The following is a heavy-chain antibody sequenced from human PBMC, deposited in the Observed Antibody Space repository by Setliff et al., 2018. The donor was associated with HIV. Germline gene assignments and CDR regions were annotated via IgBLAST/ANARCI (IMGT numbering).Heavy chain of an antibody. V-gene: IGHV4-39*07. CDR2: MDSSGNT. CDR1: GGSITYSSYY. J-gene: IGHJ3*02. D-gene: IGHD3-10*01. CDR3: ARAPTHYFGNNKSSWPDAFDI. Sequence: SETLSLTCTVSGGSITYSSYYWGWIRQPPGKGLEWIGSMDSSGNTYYSPSLRSRVTLSLDTSKNHISLKLNSVTAADTAVYYCARAPTHYFGNNKSSWPDAFDIWGLGTMVTVSS.